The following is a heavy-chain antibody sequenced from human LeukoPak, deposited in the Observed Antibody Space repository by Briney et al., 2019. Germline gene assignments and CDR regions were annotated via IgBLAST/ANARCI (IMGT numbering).Heavy chain of an antibody. CDR1: GGSISSYY. D-gene: IGHD3-22*01. V-gene: IGHV4-59*01. CDR3: ARDYRRDSSGYSIDY. Sequence: PSETLSLTCTVSGGSISSYYWSWIRQPPGKGLEWIGYIYYSGSTNYNPSLKSRVTISVDTSKNQFSLKLSSVTAADTAVYYCARDYRRDSSGYSIDYWGQGTLVTVSS. J-gene: IGHJ4*02. CDR2: IYYSGST.